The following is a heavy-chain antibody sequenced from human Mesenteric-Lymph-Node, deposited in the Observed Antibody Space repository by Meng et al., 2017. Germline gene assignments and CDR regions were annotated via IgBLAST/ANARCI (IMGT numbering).Heavy chain of an antibody. CDR1: GFTFDDYA. Sequence: SLKISCAASGFTFDDYAMHWVRQAPGKGLEWVSGISWNSGSIGYADSVKGRFTISRDNSKNTLYLQMGSLRAEDMAVYYCARGFYGGNFMLVPFFDYWGQGTLVTVSS. CDR2: ISWNSGSI. V-gene: IGHV3-9*03. CDR3: ARGFYGGNFMLVPFFDY. J-gene: IGHJ4*02. D-gene: IGHD4-23*01.